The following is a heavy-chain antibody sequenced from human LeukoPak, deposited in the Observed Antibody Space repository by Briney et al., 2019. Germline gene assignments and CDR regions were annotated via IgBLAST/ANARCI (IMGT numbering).Heavy chain of an antibody. J-gene: IGHJ4*02. V-gene: IGHV4-59*01. CDR1: NGSITNYY. CDR2: IYYSGST. CDR3: ARVGPQEQLWPQSHDN. Sequence: SETLSLTCTVSNGSITNYYWSWIRQPPGRRLEWIGYIYYSGSTNYNPSLKSRVTILVDTSKNPLSLKLTSVTSADTAVYYCARVGPQEQLWPQSHDNWGQGTLVTVSS. D-gene: IGHD5-18*01.